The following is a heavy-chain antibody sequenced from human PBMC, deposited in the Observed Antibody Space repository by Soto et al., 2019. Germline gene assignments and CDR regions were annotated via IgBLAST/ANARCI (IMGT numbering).Heavy chain of an antibody. CDR3: SGYCSNGVCYRDY. CDR2: IKSKTNGGTT. Sequence: GGSLRLSCAASGFTFRNAWMIWVRQAPGKGLEWVGRIKSKTNGGTTDYAAPVKGRFIISRDDSENRLYLQMNSLKTEDTAVYYCSGYCSNGVCYRDYWGPGTLVTSPQ. J-gene: IGHJ4*02. D-gene: IGHD2-8*01. CDR1: GFTFRNAW. V-gene: IGHV3-15*05.